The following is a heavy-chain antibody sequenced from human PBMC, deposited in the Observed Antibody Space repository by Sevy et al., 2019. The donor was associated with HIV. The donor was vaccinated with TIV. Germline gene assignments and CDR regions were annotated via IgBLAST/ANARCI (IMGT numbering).Heavy chain of an antibody. J-gene: IGHJ4*01. CDR3: ARDLEFYDSGDYGPAFMPDF. CDR1: GFTFSSFG. V-gene: IGHV3-33*01. Sequence: GGSLRLSCAASGFTFSSFGMHWVGQAPGKGLESVAVIWFDGSNTYYADSVKGRFTISRDIAKNTLHLQMNSLRAEDTAVYYCARDLEFYDSGDYGPAFMPDFWGHGTLVTVSS. CDR2: IWFDGSNT. D-gene: IGHD4-17*01.